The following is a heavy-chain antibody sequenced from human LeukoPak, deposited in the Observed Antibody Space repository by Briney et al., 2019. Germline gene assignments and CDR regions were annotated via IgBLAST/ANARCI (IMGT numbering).Heavy chain of an antibody. V-gene: IGHV3-30*18. D-gene: IGHD4-11*01. J-gene: IGHJ4*02. CDR2: ISYDGPNK. CDR3: AKDLYSRRGYFDY. CDR1: GFTFSNFG. Sequence: PGGSLRLSCAASGFTFSNFGMHWVRQAPGKGLEWVAIISYDGPNKYYADSVKGRFTISRDNSKNTLYLQMNSLRAEDTAVYYCAKDLYSRRGYFDYWGQGTLVTVSS.